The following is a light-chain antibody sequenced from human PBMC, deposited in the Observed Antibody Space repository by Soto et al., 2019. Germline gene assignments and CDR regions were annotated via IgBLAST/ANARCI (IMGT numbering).Light chain of an antibody. CDR3: QQRSNWPT. V-gene: IGKV3-11*01. Sequence: DIVLTQSPGTLSLSPGERATLSCRASQSVSIKLAWYQQRPGQAPRLLIYDTSTRATGIPARFSGSGSGTDFTLTISSLEPEDFAVYYCQQRSNWPTFGQGTRLEIK. J-gene: IGKJ5*01. CDR1: QSVSIK. CDR2: DTS.